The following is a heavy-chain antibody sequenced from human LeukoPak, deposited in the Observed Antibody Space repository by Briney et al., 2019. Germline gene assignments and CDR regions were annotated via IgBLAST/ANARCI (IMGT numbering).Heavy chain of an antibody. CDR3: ARDRYGDYSFDY. J-gene: IGHJ4*02. CDR1: RFTFSNYA. Sequence: PGGCLRLSCAASRFTFSNYAMNWVRQAPGKGLEWVSSISGSGDNTHYADSAKGRFTISRDNSNNMMYLQMNSLRADDTALYYCARDRYGDYSFDYWGQGVLVTVSS. CDR2: ISGSGDNT. D-gene: IGHD4-17*01. V-gene: IGHV3-23*01.